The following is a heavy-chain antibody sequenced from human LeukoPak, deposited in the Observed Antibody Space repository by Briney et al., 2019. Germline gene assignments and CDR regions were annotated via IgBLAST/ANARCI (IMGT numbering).Heavy chain of an antibody. V-gene: IGHV4-34*01. CDR1: GGSFSGCY. D-gene: IGHD6-13*01. CDR3: ARGQGSWYSRNWFDP. J-gene: IGHJ5*02. CDR2: INHSGST. Sequence: PSETLSLTCAVYGGSFSGCYWSWIRQPPGKGLEWIGEINHSGSTNYNPSLKSRVTISVDTSKNQFSLKLSSVTAADTAVYYCARGQGSWYSRNWFDPWGQGTLVTVSS.